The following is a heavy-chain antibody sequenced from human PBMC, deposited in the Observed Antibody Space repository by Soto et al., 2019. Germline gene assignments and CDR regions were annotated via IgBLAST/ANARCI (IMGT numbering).Heavy chain of an antibody. D-gene: IGHD3-22*01. J-gene: IGHJ4*02. Sequence: QVQLVQSGAEVKKPGSSVKVSCKASGGTFSSHAISWMRQAPGQGLEWMGGIIPIFGTANYAQKFQGRVTITADESTSTAYMELISLRSEDTAVYYCARRRAGDSSGYYALYSWGQGTLVTVSS. V-gene: IGHV1-69*01. CDR2: IIPIFGTA. CDR1: GGTFSSHA. CDR3: ARRRAGDSSGYYALYS.